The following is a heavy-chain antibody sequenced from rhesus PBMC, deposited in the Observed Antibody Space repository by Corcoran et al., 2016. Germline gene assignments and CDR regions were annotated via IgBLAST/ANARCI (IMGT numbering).Heavy chain of an antibody. D-gene: IGHD4-23*01. CDR3: VRGDNSNYNHHY. CDR2: IGGTTGHT. J-gene: IGHJ4*01. V-gene: IGHV4S5*01. Sequence: QLQLQESGPGLVRPSETLSLTCAVSGGSIAGYYWTLLRPPPGKGLEWIGYIGGTTGHTHYNPSLKRRGTTSTDTSTNQFSLKRNSVTAADTAVYYCVRGDNSNYNHHYWGQGVLVTVSS. CDR1: GGSIAGYY.